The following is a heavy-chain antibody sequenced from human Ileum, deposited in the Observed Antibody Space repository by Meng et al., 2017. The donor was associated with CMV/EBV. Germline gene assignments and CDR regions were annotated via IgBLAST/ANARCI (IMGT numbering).Heavy chain of an antibody. D-gene: IGHD5-24*01. CDR2: VNNRGRT. Sequence: VQLTQWGAGLLKPSETLSLTCAVSGEPLNGFFCSWIRQPPGRGLEWIGEVNNRGRTNYNPSLKSRLTISIDTSKRQLSLMVTSVTAADSAIYYCASGRLQFTPSALQHWGPGTLVTVSS. CDR3: ASGRLQFTPSALQH. CDR1: GEPLNGFF. J-gene: IGHJ1*01. V-gene: IGHV4-34*02.